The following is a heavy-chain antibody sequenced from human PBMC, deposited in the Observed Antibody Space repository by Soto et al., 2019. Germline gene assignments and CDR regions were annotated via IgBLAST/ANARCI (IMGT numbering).Heavy chain of an antibody. V-gene: IGHV3-33*01. CDR2: IWDDGSNE. CDR1: GFNLRSYG. CDR3: ARVYANWEWELPGF. J-gene: IGHJ4*02. D-gene: IGHD7-27*01. Sequence: QVQLVESGGGVVQPGRSLRLSCVASGFNLRSYGMHWFRQAPGKGPEWVAVIWDDGSNEKYADSVKGRFTISRDDSRNTLYLQMNSLRAEDTAVYYCARVYANWEWELPGFWGQGTRVTVSS.